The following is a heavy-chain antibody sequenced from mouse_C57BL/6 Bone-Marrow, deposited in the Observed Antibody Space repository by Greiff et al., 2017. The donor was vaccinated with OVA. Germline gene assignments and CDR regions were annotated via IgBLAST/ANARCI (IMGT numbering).Heavy chain of an antibody. D-gene: IGHD1-1*01. J-gene: IGHJ3*01. V-gene: IGHV14-4*01. Sequence: VQLQQSGAELVRPGASVKLSCTASGFNIKDDYMHWVKQRPEQGLEWIGWIDPENGDTEYASKFQGKATITADTSSNTAYLQLSSLTSEDTAVYYCTKLLLTTWFAYWGQGTLVTVSA. CDR1: GFNIKDDY. CDR2: IDPENGDT. CDR3: TKLLLTTWFAY.